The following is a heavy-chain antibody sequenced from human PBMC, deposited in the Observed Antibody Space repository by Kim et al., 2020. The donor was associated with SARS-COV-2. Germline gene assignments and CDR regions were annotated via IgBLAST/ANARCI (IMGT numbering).Heavy chain of an antibody. V-gene: IGHV3-30-3*01. Sequence: GGSLRLSCAASGFTFSSYAMHWVRQAPGKGLEWVAVISYDGSNKYYADSVKGRFTISRDNSKNTLYLQMNSLRAEDTAVYYCARDLVVAARTRYYYYGM. CDR1: GFTFSSYA. J-gene: IGHJ6*01. D-gene: IGHD6-6*01. CDR2: ISYDGSNK. CDR3: ARDLVVAARTRYYYYGM.